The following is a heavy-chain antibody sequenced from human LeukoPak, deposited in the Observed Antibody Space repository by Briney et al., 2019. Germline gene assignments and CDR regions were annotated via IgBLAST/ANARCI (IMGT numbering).Heavy chain of an antibody. V-gene: IGHV3-30*18. CDR3: AKEATTVTTFDY. CDR1: GFTFSSYG. J-gene: IGHJ4*02. CDR2: ISYDGSNK. D-gene: IGHD4-17*01. Sequence: GGSLRLSCAASGFTFSSYGMHWVRQAPGKGLEWVAVISYDGSNKYYADSVKGRFTISRDNSKNTLYLQMNSLRAEDTAAYYCAKEATTVTTFDYWGQGTLVTVSS.